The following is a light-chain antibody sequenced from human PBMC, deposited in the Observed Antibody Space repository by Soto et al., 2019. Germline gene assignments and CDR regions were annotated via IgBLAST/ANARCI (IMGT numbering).Light chain of an antibody. CDR1: QSVLYSSNNKNY. Sequence: DIVMTQSPDSLAVSLGERATINCKSSQSVLYSSNNKNYLAWYQQRPGQPPKLLIYWASTRESGVPDRLSGSGSGTHFTLTITSLQAEDVAVYYCQQYESTPPTFGQGTKLEIK. V-gene: IGKV4-1*01. CDR3: QQYESTPPT. J-gene: IGKJ2*01. CDR2: WAS.